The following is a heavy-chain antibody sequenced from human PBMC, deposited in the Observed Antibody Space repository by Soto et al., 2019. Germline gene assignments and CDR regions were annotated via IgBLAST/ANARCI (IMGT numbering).Heavy chain of an antibody. CDR1: GGTFSSYA. Sequence: GASVKVSCKASGGTFSSYAISWVRQAPGQGLEWMGGIIPIFGTANYAQKFQGRVTITADESTSTAYMELSSLRSEDTAVYYCASTNYYDSSGQNYYFDYWGQGTLVTVSS. V-gene: IGHV1-69*13. CDR3: ASTNYYDSSGQNYYFDY. J-gene: IGHJ4*02. D-gene: IGHD3-22*01. CDR2: IIPIFGTA.